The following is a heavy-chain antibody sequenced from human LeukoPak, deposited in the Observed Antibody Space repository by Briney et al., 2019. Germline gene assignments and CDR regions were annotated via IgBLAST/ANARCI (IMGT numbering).Heavy chain of an antibody. CDR3: ARDYDRYYMDV. V-gene: IGHV3-74*01. J-gene: IGHJ6*03. CDR2: INSDGSST. D-gene: IGHD3-3*01. CDR1: GFTFSSYG. Sequence: PGGSLRLSCAASGFTFSSYGMSWVRQAPGKGLVWVSRINSDGSSTTYADFVEGRFTISRDNAKNTLYLQMNSLRAEDTAVYYCARDYDRYYMDVWGKGTTVTVSS.